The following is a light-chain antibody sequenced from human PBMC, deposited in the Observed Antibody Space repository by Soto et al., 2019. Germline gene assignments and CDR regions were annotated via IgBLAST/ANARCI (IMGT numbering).Light chain of an antibody. Sequence: DIEMTQSPSSLSASVGDRVTLTCRASENIRTYLNWYQHKPGKAPNLLIYGASTLPTGVPSRFSGSGSGTDFTLTNSRLQPDDIATYYCQESYSAPEFTFGGGTKVDIK. CDR3: QESYSAPEFT. CDR1: ENIRTY. V-gene: IGKV1-39*01. J-gene: IGKJ4*01. CDR2: GAS.